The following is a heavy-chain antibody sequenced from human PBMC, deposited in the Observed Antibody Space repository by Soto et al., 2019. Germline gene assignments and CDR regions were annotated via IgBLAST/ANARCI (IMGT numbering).Heavy chain of an antibody. CDR1: GFTFSSYA. J-gene: IGHJ4*02. CDR2: ISGRGGST. CDR3: AKPDCSSNNCYDFFES. D-gene: IGHD2-2*01. V-gene: IGHV3-23*01. Sequence: PGGSLRLSCAASGFTFSSYAMSWVRHSPGEGLEWVSVISGRGGSTYNADSVQGRLTISRDNSNNTLYLKMNSLRAEDTAVYYCAKPDCSSNNCYDFFESWGQGTLVTVSS.